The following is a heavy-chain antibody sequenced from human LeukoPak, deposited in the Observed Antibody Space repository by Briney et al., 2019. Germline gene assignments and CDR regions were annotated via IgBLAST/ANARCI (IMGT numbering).Heavy chain of an antibody. CDR2: ISGSGGST. CDR3: AKWWIVGATSYYFDY. Sequence: GGSLRLSCAASGFTFSSYAMSWVRQAPEKGLEWVSAISGSGGSTYYADSVKGRFTISRDNSKNTLYLQMNSLRAEDTAVYYCAKWWIVGATSYYFDYWGQGTLVTVSS. CDR1: GFTFSSYA. J-gene: IGHJ4*02. D-gene: IGHD1-26*01. V-gene: IGHV3-23*01.